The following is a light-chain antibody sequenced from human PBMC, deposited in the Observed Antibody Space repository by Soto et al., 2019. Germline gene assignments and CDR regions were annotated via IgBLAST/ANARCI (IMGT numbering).Light chain of an antibody. CDR2: WAS. Sequence: DIVMTQSPDSLAVSLGERATINCKSSQSVLYSSNNKNYLAWYQQKPGQPPKLLIYWASTRESGVPDRFSGSWSGTDFTLTLSGLQAEDFAVYYSQQYYSSPCFTFGPQTKVDIK. V-gene: IGKV4-1*01. CDR3: QQYYSSPCFT. CDR1: QSVLYSSNNKNY. J-gene: IGKJ3*01.